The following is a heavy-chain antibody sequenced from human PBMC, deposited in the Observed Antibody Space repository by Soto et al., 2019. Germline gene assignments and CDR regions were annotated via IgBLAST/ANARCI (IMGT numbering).Heavy chain of an antibody. J-gene: IGHJ4*02. CDR3: TTCIVVVPGPY. Sequence: EVQLLESGGGLVQPGGSLRLSCAASGFTFSSYAMSWVRQAPGKGLEWVSAISGSGGSTYYADSVKGRFTISRDNSKNTLYLQMNSLRAEDTAVYYCTTCIVVVPGPYWGQGTLVTVSS. V-gene: IGHV3-23*01. D-gene: IGHD2-21*02. CDR1: GFTFSSYA. CDR2: ISGSGGST.